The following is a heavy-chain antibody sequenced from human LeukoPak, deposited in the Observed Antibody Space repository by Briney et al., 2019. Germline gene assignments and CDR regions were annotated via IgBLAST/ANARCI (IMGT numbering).Heavy chain of an antibody. D-gene: IGHD1-1*01. CDR3: AKKANGLYFDF. J-gene: IGHJ4*02. CDR1: GFTLDDYA. V-gene: IGHV3-43D*03. CDR2: ISWDGSTT. Sequence: GGSLRLSCAASGFTLDDYAMHWVRQAPGKGLEWVSLISWDGSTTSYADSVKGRFTISRDNSKDSLYLQMSSLRAEDTALYYCAKKANGLYFDFWGQGTLVTVSS.